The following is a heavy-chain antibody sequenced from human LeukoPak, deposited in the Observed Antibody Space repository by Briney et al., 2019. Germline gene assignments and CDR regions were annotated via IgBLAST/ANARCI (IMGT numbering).Heavy chain of an antibody. CDR1: GYSISSGYY. J-gene: IGHJ6*03. CDR3: ARRFTGTYGDYYYMDV. CDR2: INHSGST. V-gene: IGHV4-38-2*02. D-gene: IGHD4-17*01. Sequence: SETLSLTCTVSGYSISSGYYWSWIRQPPGKGLEWIGEINHSGSTNYNPSLKSRVTISVDTSKNQFSLKLSSVTAADTAVYYCARRFTGTYGDYYYMDVWGKGTTVTISS.